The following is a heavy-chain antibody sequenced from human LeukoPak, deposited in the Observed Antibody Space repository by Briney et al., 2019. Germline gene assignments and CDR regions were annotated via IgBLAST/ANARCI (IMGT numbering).Heavy chain of an antibody. V-gene: IGHV4-30-4*08. Sequence: QTLSLTCTVSGGSISSGDYYWSWIRQPPGKGLEWIGYIYYSGSTYYNPSLKSRVTISVDTSKNQFSLKLSSVTAADTAVYYCARGKSAYDFWSGYYPEDYWGQGTLVTVSS. CDR1: GGSISSGDYY. CDR2: IYYSGST. D-gene: IGHD3-3*01. J-gene: IGHJ4*02. CDR3: ARGKSAYDFWSGYYPEDY.